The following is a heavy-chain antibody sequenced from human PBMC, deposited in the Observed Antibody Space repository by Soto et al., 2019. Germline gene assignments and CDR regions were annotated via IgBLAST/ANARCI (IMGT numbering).Heavy chain of an antibody. Sequence: QVQLVQSGAEVKKPGSSVKVPCKASGGTFSSYAISWVRQAPGQGLEWMGGIIPIFGTANYAQKFQGRVTITADKSTSTAYMELSSLRSEDTAVYYCARDGGYSYGLAAYYGMDVWGQGTTVTVSS. CDR2: IIPIFGTA. J-gene: IGHJ6*02. CDR3: ARDGGYSYGLAAYYGMDV. D-gene: IGHD5-18*01. CDR1: GGTFSSYA. V-gene: IGHV1-69*06.